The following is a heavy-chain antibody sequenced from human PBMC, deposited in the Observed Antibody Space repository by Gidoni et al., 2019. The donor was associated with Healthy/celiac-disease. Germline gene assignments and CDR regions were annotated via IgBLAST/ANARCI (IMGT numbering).Heavy chain of an antibody. Sequence: EVQLLESGGGLVQPGGSLRLSCAASGFTFSSYAMRWVRQAPGKGLEWVSAISGSGGSTYYADSVKGRFTISRDNSKNTLYLQMNSLRAEDTAVYYCAKNYYDSSGPDYWGQGTLVTVSS. D-gene: IGHD3-22*01. V-gene: IGHV3-23*01. CDR1: GFTFSSYA. CDR3: AKNYYDSSGPDY. CDR2: ISGSGGST. J-gene: IGHJ4*02.